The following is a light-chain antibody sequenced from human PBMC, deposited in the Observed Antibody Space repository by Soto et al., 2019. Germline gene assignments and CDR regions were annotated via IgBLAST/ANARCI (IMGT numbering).Light chain of an antibody. V-gene: IGKV3-11*01. CDR3: QQRYNWPHT. Sequence: EIVLTQSPATLSLSPGERATLSCRASQSVSIYLAWYQQKPGQAPGLLIYDSSSRATYIAARFSGSGSGTDFTLTISSLEPEDSAVYYCQQRYNWPHTFGQGTKLEI. J-gene: IGKJ2*01. CDR1: QSVSIY. CDR2: DSS.